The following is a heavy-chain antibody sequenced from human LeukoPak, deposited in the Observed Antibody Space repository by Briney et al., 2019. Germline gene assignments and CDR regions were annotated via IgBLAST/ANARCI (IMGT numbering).Heavy chain of an antibody. Sequence: PGGSLRLSCAVSGFTFSTFAMSWVRQAPGKGLEWVSSIRVSGANTYYADSVKGRFTISRDNSKNTLYLQMNSLRAEDTAIYYCAKRGYYDSSGLRAPFDYWGQGTLVIVSS. V-gene: IGHV3-23*01. CDR3: AKRGYYDSSGLRAPFDY. CDR2: IRVSGANT. J-gene: IGHJ4*02. D-gene: IGHD3-22*01. CDR1: GFTFSTFA.